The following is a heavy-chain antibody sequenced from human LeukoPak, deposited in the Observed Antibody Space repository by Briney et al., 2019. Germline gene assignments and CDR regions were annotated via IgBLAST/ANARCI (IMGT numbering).Heavy chain of an antibody. J-gene: IGHJ6*03. Sequence: GGSLRLSCAASEFTFNSYAMHWVRQAPGKGLEWVAFIRYDGSNKYYADSVKGRFTISRDNSKNTLYLQMSSLRAEDTAVYYCAKDGELIYYYYYMDVWGKGTAVTISS. CDR1: EFTFNSYA. CDR2: IRYDGSNK. V-gene: IGHV3-30*02. D-gene: IGHD1-26*01. CDR3: AKDGELIYYYYYMDV.